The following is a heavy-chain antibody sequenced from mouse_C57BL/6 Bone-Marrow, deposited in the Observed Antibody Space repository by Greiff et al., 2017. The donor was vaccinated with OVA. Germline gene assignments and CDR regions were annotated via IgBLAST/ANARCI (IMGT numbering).Heavy chain of an antibody. CDR1: GYTFTSYW. D-gene: IGHD1-1*01. V-gene: IGHV1-5*01. CDR2: IYPGNSDT. CDR3: TRGIYGSSSWFAY. Sequence: VQLQQSGTVLARPGASVKMSCKPSGYTFTSYWMHWVKQRPGQGLEWIGAIYPGNSDTSYNQKFKGKAKLTAVTSASTAYMELSSLTNEDSAVYYCTRGIYGSSSWFAYWGQGTLVTVSA. J-gene: IGHJ3*01.